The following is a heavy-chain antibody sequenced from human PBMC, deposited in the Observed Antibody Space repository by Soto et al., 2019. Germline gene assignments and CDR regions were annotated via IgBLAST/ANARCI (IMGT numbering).Heavy chain of an antibody. J-gene: IGHJ4*02. CDR1: GGTFSSYA. V-gene: IGHV1-69*13. D-gene: IGHD3-9*01. CDR3: ASTSVGRYFDWLLY. CDR2: IIPIFGTA. Sequence: ASVKVSCKASGGTFSSYAISWVRQAPGQGLEWMGGIIPIFGTANYAQKFQGRVTITADESTSTACMELSSLRSEDTAVYYCASTSVGRYFDWLLYWGQGTLVTVSS.